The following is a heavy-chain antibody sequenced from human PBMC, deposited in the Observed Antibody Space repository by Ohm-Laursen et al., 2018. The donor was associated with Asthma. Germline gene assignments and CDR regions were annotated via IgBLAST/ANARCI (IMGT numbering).Heavy chain of an antibody. CDR3: AKDLGTVTKGYFDY. V-gene: IGHV3-23*01. CDR1: GFTFNSYG. J-gene: IGHJ4*02. Sequence: SLRLSCAASGFTFNSYGMHWVRQAPGKGLEWVSVISGSGGTTYYADSVEGRFTISRDNSKNTMYLQMNSLRAEDTAVYYCAKDLGTVTKGYFDYWGQGTLVTVSS. CDR2: ISGSGGTT. D-gene: IGHD4-17*01.